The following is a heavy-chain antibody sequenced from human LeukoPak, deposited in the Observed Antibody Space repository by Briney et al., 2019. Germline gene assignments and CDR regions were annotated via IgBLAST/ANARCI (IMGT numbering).Heavy chain of an antibody. CDR3: ARDVPVEMATIAAFDI. D-gene: IGHD5-24*01. J-gene: IGHJ3*02. Sequence: ASVKVSCKASGYTFTSYGISWVRQAPGQGLEWMGWISAYNGNTNYAQKLQSRVTMTTDTSTSTAYMELRSLRSDDTAVYYCARDVPVEMATIAAFDIWGQGTMVTVSS. CDR2: ISAYNGNT. V-gene: IGHV1-18*01. CDR1: GYTFTSYG.